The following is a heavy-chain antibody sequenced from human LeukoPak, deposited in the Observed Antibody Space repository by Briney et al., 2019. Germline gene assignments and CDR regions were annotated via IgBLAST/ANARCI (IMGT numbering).Heavy chain of an antibody. CDR1: GFTFSSYS. D-gene: IGHD4-17*01. CDR2: ISSSSSYI. Sequence: GGSLRLSCAASGFTFSSYSMNWVRQTPGKGLEWVSSISSSSSYIYYADSVKGRFTISRDNAKNSLYLQMNSLRAEDTAVYYCAKDPPQDYGDYDGDWFDPWGQGTLVTVSS. J-gene: IGHJ5*02. CDR3: AKDPPQDYGDYDGDWFDP. V-gene: IGHV3-21*04.